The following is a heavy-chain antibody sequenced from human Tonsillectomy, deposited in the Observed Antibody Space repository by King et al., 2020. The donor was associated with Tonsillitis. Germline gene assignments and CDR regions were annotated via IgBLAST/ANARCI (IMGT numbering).Heavy chain of an antibody. D-gene: IGHD1-1*01. CDR1: VGSISSYY. Sequence: QLQESGPGLVKPSETLSLTCTVSVGSISSYYWSWIRQPPGKGLEWIGYIYYSGSTNYNPSLKRRVTISVDTSKNPCSLKLSSVTAADMAVYYCAREDNYYFDYWGQGTLVTVSS. CDR2: IYYSGST. J-gene: IGHJ4*02. CDR3: AREDNYYFDY. V-gene: IGHV4-59*01.